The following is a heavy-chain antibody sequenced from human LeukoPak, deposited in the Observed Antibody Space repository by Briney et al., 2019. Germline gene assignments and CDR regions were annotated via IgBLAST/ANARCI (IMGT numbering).Heavy chain of an antibody. CDR3: AKDRGMGYDILTGYNYYYYMDV. CDR2: IYNGDGT. D-gene: IGHD3-9*01. V-gene: IGHV3-53*05. J-gene: IGHJ6*03. Sequence: GGSLRLSCAASGFTVSSNYMSWVRQAPGKGLEWVSVIYNGDGTYYADSVKGRFTISRDNSKNSLYLQMNSLRAEDTALYYCAKDRGMGYDILTGYNYYYYMDVWGKGTTVTVSS. CDR1: GFTVSSNY.